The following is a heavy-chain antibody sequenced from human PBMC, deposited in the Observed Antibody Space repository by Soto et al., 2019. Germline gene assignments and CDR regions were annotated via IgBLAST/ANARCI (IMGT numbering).Heavy chain of an antibody. Sequence: VQLLESGGGLVQPGGSLRLSCAVSGGSISGSYYYWGWLRQSPGRGPEWIGSVFYTGFTSYNPSLESRVSVSVDTSKNQFSLKVSAVTAADTAVYYCASSQKGYNWNYFDHWGQGALVTVAS. J-gene: IGHJ4*02. CDR2: VFYTGFT. D-gene: IGHD1-20*01. CDR1: GGSISGSYYY. CDR3: ASSQKGYNWNYFDH. V-gene: IGHV4-39*01.